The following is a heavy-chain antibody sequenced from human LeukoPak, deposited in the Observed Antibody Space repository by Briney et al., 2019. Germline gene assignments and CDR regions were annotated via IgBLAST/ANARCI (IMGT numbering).Heavy chain of an antibody. Sequence: PGRSLRLSCAASGFTFDDYAMHWVRQAPGEGLEWVSSISWNSVRIAYADSVKGRFSISRDNARNSLYLQMNSLRSEDMAFYYCAKDIKGYYDDSGYINFWGQGTLVIVSS. V-gene: IGHV3-9*03. CDR1: GFTFDDYA. CDR3: AKDIKGYYDDSGYINF. CDR2: ISWNSVRI. D-gene: IGHD3-22*01. J-gene: IGHJ4*02.